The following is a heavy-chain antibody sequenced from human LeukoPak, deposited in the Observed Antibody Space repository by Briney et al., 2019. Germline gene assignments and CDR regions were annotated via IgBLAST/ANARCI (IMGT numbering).Heavy chain of an antibody. CDR1: GYSLSTYW. D-gene: IGHD3-10*01. J-gene: IGHJ5*02. Sequence: GESLKISCKGSGYSLSTYWIGWVRQMPGKGLEWMGIIYPGDSDTRYSPSFQGQVTISVDKSINTAYLQWSSLKASDTAMYYCARRPSGSGLGFDPWGQGTLVTVSS. CDR3: ARRPSGSGLGFDP. CDR2: IYPGDSDT. V-gene: IGHV5-51*01.